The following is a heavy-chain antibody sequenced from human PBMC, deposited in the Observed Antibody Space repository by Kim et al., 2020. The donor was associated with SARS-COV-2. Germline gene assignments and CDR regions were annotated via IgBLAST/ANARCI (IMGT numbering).Heavy chain of an antibody. CDR2: ISSSSSYI. CDR1: GFTFSSYS. CDR3: ARAIRLWSDYYYYGMDV. Sequence: GGSLRLSCAASGFTFSSYSMNWVRQAPGKGLEWVSSISSSSSYIYYADSVKGRFTISRDNANNSLYLQMNSLRAEDTAVYYCARAIRLWSDYYYYGMDVWGQGTTVTVSS. J-gene: IGHJ6*02. V-gene: IGHV3-21*01. D-gene: IGHD5-18*01.